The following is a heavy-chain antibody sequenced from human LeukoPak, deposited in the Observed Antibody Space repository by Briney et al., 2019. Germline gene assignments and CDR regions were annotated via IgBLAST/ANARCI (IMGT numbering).Heavy chain of an antibody. Sequence: GGSLRLSCAGSGFTFDEHAMHWVRQAPGKGLEGVSGISWNSGSIAYADSVKGRFTISRDNAKNLLFLQMSSLRAADTALYYCVKGHCSSSSCFPNYYYYMDVWGTGTTVTVSS. CDR2: ISWNSGSI. CDR3: VKGHCSSSSCFPNYYYYMDV. CDR1: GFTFDEHA. V-gene: IGHV3-9*01. J-gene: IGHJ6*03. D-gene: IGHD2-15*01.